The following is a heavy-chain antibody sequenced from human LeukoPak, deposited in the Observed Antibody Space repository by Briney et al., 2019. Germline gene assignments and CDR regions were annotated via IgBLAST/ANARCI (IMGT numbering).Heavy chain of an antibody. CDR2: INHSGST. CDR3: ARGRGVIAVAGTWRY. Sequence: PSETLSLTCAVYGGSFSGYYWSWIRQPPGKGLEWIGEINHSGSTNYNPSLKSRVTISVDTSKNQFSLKLSSVTAADTAVYYCARGRGVIAVAGTWRYWGQGTLVTVSS. D-gene: IGHD6-19*01. CDR1: GGSFSGYY. V-gene: IGHV4-34*01. J-gene: IGHJ4*02.